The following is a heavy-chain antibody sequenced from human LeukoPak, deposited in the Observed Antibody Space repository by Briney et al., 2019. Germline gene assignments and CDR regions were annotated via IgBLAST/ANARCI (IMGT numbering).Heavy chain of an antibody. CDR1: GFTFCSDW. J-gene: IGHJ4*02. CDR3: ARDWGMTTGYDY. CDR2: IKQDGSEK. D-gene: IGHD4-17*01. Sequence: GGCLRLSCAASGFTFCSDWMRSVRQAPGKGLEWVANIKQDGSEKYYVDSVKGRFTISRDKAKNSLYLQMNSLRAEDTAVYYCARDWGMTTGYDYWGQGTLVTVSS. V-gene: IGHV3-7*03.